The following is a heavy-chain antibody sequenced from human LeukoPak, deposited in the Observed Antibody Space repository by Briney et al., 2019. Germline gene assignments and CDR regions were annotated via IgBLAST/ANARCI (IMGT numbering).Heavy chain of an antibody. Sequence: GGSLRLSCAASGFTFSSFWMSWVRQAPGKGLEWVANIKQDGSEKYYVDSVKGRFTISRDNAKNSLYLQMNSLRAEDTAVYYCARVTYCDFWSGYYKSFDYWGQGTLVTVSS. D-gene: IGHD3-3*01. CDR3: ARVTYCDFWSGYYKSFDY. CDR1: GFTFSSFW. J-gene: IGHJ4*02. CDR2: IKQDGSEK. V-gene: IGHV3-7*01.